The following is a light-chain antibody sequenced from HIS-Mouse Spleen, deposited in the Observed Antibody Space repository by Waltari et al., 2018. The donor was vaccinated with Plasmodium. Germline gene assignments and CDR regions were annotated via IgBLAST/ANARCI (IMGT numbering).Light chain of an antibody. Sequence: QSALTQPASVSGSPGQSITISCTGTSSDVGSYNLVSWYQQHPGKAPKLMVYEGSKRLSGVPNRFSGSKSGKTASLTISGLQAEDEADYYCCSDAGSSTFVVFGGGTKLTVL. CDR1: SSDVGSYNL. V-gene: IGLV2-23*03. CDR2: EGS. CDR3: CSDAGSSTFVV. J-gene: IGLJ2*01.